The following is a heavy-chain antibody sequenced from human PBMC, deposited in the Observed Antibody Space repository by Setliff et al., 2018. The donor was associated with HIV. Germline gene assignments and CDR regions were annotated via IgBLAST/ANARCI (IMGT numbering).Heavy chain of an antibody. D-gene: IGHD3-10*01. CDR2: INTNTGNP. CDR3: ARGSYYGSGSNDAFDI. Sequence: PSVKVSCKASGGTFSSYAISWVRQAPGQGLEWMGWINTNTGNPTYAQGFTGRFVFSLDTSVSTAYLQISSLKAEDTAVYYCARGSYYGSGSNDAFDIWGQGAMVTVSS. CDR1: GGTFSSYA. V-gene: IGHV7-4-1*02. J-gene: IGHJ3*02.